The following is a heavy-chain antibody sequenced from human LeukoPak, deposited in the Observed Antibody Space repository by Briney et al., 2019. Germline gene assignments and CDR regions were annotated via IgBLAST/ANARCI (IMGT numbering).Heavy chain of an antibody. J-gene: IGHJ4*02. D-gene: IGHD3-22*01. Sequence: ASVKVSCKASGGTFSSYAISWVRQAPGQGLEWMGWISAYNGNTNYAQKLQGSVTMTTDTSTSTAYMELRSLRSDDTAVYYCARDPTSCYYCFDYWGQGTLVTVSS. CDR3: ARDPTSCYYCFDY. V-gene: IGHV1-18*01. CDR2: ISAYNGNT. CDR1: GGTFSSYA.